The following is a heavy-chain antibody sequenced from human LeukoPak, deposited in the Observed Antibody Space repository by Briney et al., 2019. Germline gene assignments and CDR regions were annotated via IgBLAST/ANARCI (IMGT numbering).Heavy chain of an antibody. V-gene: IGHV1-18*01. J-gene: IGHJ5*01. Sequence: ASVKVSCKASGGSFSSYPINWVRQAPGQGLEWLGWISPYNGNTKYAQKIQGRATMITDISTSTAYLELRSLRSDDTAVYYCARGEYDLLGDSWGQGTLVTVSS. CDR2: ISPYNGNT. CDR1: GGSFSSYP. CDR3: ARGEYDLLGDS. D-gene: IGHD3-10*01.